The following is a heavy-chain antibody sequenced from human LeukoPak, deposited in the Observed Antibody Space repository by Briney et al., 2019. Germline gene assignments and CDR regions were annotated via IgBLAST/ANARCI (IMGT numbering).Heavy chain of an antibody. V-gene: IGHV4-39*01. D-gene: IGHD3-3*01. J-gene: IGHJ4*02. Sequence: PSQTLSLTCTVAGGSISSSSYYWGWIRQPPGKGLEWIGSIYYSGSTYYHPSLKSRVTISVDTSKNQFSLKLSSVTAADTAVYYCARSLERRDTIFGINDYWGQGTLVTVPS. CDR2: IYYSGST. CDR1: GGSISSSSYY. CDR3: ARSLERRDTIFGINDY.